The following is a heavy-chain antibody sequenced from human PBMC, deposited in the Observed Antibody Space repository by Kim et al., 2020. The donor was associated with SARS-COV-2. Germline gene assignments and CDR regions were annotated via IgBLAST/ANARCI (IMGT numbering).Heavy chain of an antibody. CDR2: IYTSGST. CDR3: ARDQQPVSYNWFDP. V-gene: IGHV4-4*07. Sequence: SETLSLTCTVSGGSISSYYWSWIRQPAGKGLEWIGRIYTSGSTNYNPSLKSRVTMSVDTSKNQFSLKLSSVTAADTAVYYCARDQQPVSYNWFDPWGQGTLVTVSS. J-gene: IGHJ5*02. D-gene: IGHD6-6*01. CDR1: GGSISSYY.